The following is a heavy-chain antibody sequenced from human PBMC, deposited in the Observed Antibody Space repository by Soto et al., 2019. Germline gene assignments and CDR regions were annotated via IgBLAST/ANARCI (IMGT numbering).Heavy chain of an antibody. CDR3: ARGMGRFGTHSFAY. CDR1: GGSISSGDYY. Sequence: QVQLQESGPGLVKPSQTLSLTCTVSGGSISSGDYYWSWIRQPPGKGLEGIGYIYYSGSTYYNPSLTSRVTISVDTSKNQFSLKLSSVTAADTAVYYCARGMGRFGTHSFAYWGQGTLVTVSS. CDR2: IYYSGST. J-gene: IGHJ4*02. D-gene: IGHD3-10*01. V-gene: IGHV4-30-4*01.